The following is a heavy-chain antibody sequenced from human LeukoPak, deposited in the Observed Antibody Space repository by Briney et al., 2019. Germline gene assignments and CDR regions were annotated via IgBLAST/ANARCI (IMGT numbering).Heavy chain of an antibody. V-gene: IGHV1-46*01. CDR1: GYTFTSYY. CDR2: INPSGGST. D-gene: IGHD5-12*01. J-gene: IGHJ6*03. Sequence: ASVKVSCKASGYTFTSYYMHWVRQAPGQGLEWMGIINPSGGSTSYAQKFQGRVTMTRDMSTSTVYMELSSLRSEDTAVYYCARDPYSGSYGNNYYYYMDVWGKGTTVTISS. CDR3: ARDPYSGSYGNNYYYYMDV.